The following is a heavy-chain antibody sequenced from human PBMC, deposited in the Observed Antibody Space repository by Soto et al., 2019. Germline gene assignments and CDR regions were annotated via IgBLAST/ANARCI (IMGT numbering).Heavy chain of an antibody. J-gene: IGHJ6*02. CDR2: ISAYNGNT. D-gene: IGHD2-2*01. CDR3: ARGDNNLIVVVPAAPYYYYGMDV. Sequence: ASVKVSCKASGYTFTSYGISWVRQAPGQGLEWMGWISAYNGNTNYAQKLQGRVTMTTDTSTSTAYMELRSLRSDDTAVYYCARGDNNLIVVVPAAPYYYYGMDVWGQGTTVTVSS. V-gene: IGHV1-18*01. CDR1: GYTFTSYG.